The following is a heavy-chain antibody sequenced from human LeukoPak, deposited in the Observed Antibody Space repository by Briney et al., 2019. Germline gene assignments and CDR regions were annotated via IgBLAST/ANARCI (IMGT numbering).Heavy chain of an antibody. CDR3: AKDAEMATRGDAFDI. CDR2: INPNSGGT. J-gene: IGHJ3*02. Sequence: ASVKVSCKASGHTFTGYYMHWVRQAPGQGLEWMGWINPNSGGTNYAQKFQGRVTMTRDTSISTAYMELSRLRSDDTAVYYCAKDAEMATRGDAFDIWGQGTMVTVSS. D-gene: IGHD5-24*01. V-gene: IGHV1-2*02. CDR1: GHTFTGYY.